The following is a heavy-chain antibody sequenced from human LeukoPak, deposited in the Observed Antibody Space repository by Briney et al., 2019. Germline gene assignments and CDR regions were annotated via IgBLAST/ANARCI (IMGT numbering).Heavy chain of an antibody. J-gene: IGHJ4*02. Sequence: GGSLRLSCAASGFTVSSNYMSWVRQAPGKGLEWVSVIYSGGSTYYADSVKGRFTISRDNSKNTLYLQMNSLRAEDTAVYYCARHGYDSSPFDYWGQGTLVTVSS. CDR3: ARHGYDSSPFDY. V-gene: IGHV3-53*01. CDR1: GFTVSSNY. CDR2: IYSGGST. D-gene: IGHD3-22*01.